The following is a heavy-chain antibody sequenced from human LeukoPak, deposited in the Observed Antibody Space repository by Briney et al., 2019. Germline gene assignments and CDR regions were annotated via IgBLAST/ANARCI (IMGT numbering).Heavy chain of an antibody. D-gene: IGHD5-12*01. CDR1: GFTFSTYA. J-gene: IGHJ4*02. CDR3: ARVKRYSREGVDY. Sequence: GGSLSLSCAASGFTFSTYAMSWVRQAAGKGLEWVSGIVGSGVTTYYADSVKGRLTISRDNSRNTLYLQMNSLRAEDTAVYYWARVKRYSREGVDYWGQGTLVAVSS. V-gene: IGHV3-23*01. CDR2: IVGSGVTT.